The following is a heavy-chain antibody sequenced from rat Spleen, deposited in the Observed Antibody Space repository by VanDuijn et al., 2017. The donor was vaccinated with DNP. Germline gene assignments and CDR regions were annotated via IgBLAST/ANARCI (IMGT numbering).Heavy chain of an antibody. D-gene: IGHD1-12*02. CDR3: ANYNYYDGTY. V-gene: IGHV5-58*01. CDR2: INTDGGNT. Sequence: EVQLVETGGGLVQPGRSLKLSCVASGFTFSSYWMYWIRQAPGKGLEWVASINTDGGNTYYPDSLKGRFTISRDNAENTVYLQMNSLRSEDTATYYCANYNYYDGTYWGQGVMVTVSS. CDR1: GFTFSSYW. J-gene: IGHJ2*01.